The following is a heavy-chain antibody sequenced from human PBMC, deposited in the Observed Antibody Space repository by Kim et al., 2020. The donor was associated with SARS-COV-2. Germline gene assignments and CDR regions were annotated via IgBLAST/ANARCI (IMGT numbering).Heavy chain of an antibody. CDR2: VSNSGGST. J-gene: IGHJ4*02. V-gene: IGHV3-23*01. Sequence: GGSLRLSCAASGFRFDIYAMSWVRQAPGKGLEWVSSVSNSGGSTYYADSVRGRFTISRDTSKNTLHLQMDSLRGDDTAIYYCAREKEALTYSSGWGARGQGTLVTVSS. CDR3: AREKEALTYSSGWGA. D-gene: IGHD6-19*01. CDR1: GFRFDIYA.